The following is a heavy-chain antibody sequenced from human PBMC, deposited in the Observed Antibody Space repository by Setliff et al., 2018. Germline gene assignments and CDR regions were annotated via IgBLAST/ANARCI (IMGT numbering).Heavy chain of an antibody. J-gene: IGHJ5*02. V-gene: IGHV4-59*08. CDR3: ARARYCSGGSCYWTWFGP. CDR1: DGSISTYY. D-gene: IGHD2-15*01. CDR2: IHHSGST. Sequence: PSETLSLTCTVSDGSISTYYWSWIRQPPGKRLEWIGFIHHSGSTHYNPSLKSRVTISVDTSKNQFSLKLSSVTAADTAVYYCARARYCSGGSCYWTWFGPWGQGTLVTVS.